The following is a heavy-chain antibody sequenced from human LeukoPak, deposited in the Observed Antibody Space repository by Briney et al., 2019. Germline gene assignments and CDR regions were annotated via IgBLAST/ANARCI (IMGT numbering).Heavy chain of an antibody. J-gene: IGHJ4*02. CDR1: GFTFSSYA. CDR3: ARPQIIHPDSSGYYAY. Sequence: GGSLRLSCAASGFTFSSYAMSWVRQAPGKGLEWVSAISGSGGSTYYADSVKGRFTISRDNSKNTLYLQMNSLRAEDTAVYYCARPQIIHPDSSGYYAYWGQGTLVTVSS. D-gene: IGHD3-22*01. V-gene: IGHV3-23*01. CDR2: ISGSGGST.